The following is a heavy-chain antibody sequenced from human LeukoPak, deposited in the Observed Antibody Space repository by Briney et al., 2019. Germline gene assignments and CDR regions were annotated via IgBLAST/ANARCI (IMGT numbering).Heavy chain of an antibody. CDR1: GGSISSGSYY. J-gene: IGHJ4*02. Sequence: PSGTLSLTFAVSGGSISSGSYYWSWIRQPAGKGLEWIGRIYTSGSTNYNPFLKSRVTISVDTSKNQFSLKLSSVTAADTAVYYCAREPIAAACFDYWGQGTLVTVSS. CDR2: IYTSGST. D-gene: IGHD6-13*01. CDR3: AREPIAAACFDY. V-gene: IGHV4-61*02.